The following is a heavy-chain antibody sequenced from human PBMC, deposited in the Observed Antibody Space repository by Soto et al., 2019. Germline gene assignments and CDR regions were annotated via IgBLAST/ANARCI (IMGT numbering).Heavy chain of an antibody. CDR2: IYTSGST. Sequence: PSETLSLTCTVSGGSISSYYWSWIRQPAGKGLEWIGRIYTSGSTNYNPSLKSRVTMSVDTSKNQFSLKLSSVTAADTAVYYCARDSGPYYDFWSGYPPQLSWYYYGMDVWGQGTTVTASS. CDR1: GGSISSYY. D-gene: IGHD3-3*01. V-gene: IGHV4-4*07. CDR3: ARDSGPYYDFWSGYPPQLSWYYYGMDV. J-gene: IGHJ6*02.